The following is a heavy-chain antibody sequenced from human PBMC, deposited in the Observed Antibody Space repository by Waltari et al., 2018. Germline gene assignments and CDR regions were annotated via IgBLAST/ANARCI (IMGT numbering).Heavy chain of an antibody. CDR1: GYTFTSYY. V-gene: IGHV1-46*01. D-gene: IGHD2-8*01. CDR2: TTPGGGST. CDR3: ARDGDYCTNGVCFDY. Sequence: QVQLVQSGAEVKKPGASVKVSCKASGYTFTSYYMHWVRQAPGQGLEWMGITTPGGGSTSYSQKFQGRVTMTRDTSTSTVYMELSSLRSEDTAVYYCARDGDYCTNGVCFDYWGQGTLVTVSS. J-gene: IGHJ4*02.